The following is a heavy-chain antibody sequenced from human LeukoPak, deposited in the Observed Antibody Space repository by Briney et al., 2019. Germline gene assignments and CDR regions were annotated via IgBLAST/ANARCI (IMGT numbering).Heavy chain of an antibody. Sequence: GGSLRLSCAASGFTVSSNYMSWVRQAPGKGLEWVSVIYGSGSTFYADSVKGRFTISRDNSKNTLYLQMNSLRAEDTAVYYCASRPTLGYCSGGSCSDGPDYWGQGTLVTVSS. D-gene: IGHD2-15*01. CDR3: ASRPTLGYCSGGSCSDGPDY. V-gene: IGHV3-66*01. CDR1: GFTVSSNY. J-gene: IGHJ4*02. CDR2: IYGSGST.